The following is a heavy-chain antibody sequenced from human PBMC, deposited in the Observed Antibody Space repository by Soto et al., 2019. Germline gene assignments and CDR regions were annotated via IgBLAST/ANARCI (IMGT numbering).Heavy chain of an antibody. CDR1: GGTFSSFG. V-gene: IGHV1-69*12. D-gene: IGHD2-2*01. Sequence: QVQLVQSGAEVKKPGSSVKVSCKASGGTFSSFGFSWVRQAPRQGLEWMGGIIPMFGTANYAQKFQGRVTITADESTSTAYMELSSLRSEDTAVYYCARDAKDIVLVPAAMWVYYYGMDVWGQGTTVTVSS. CDR2: IIPMFGTA. J-gene: IGHJ6*02. CDR3: ARDAKDIVLVPAAMWVYYYGMDV.